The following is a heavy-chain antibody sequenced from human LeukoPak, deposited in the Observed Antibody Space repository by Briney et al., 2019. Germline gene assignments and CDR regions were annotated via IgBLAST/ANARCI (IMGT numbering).Heavy chain of an antibody. V-gene: IGHV3-21*06. CDR2: ISSSDYYI. Sequence: PGGSLRLSCAASGFTFSNFWMMWVRQAPGKGLEWVSSISSSDYYINYAESVEGRFTISRNNADNLLYLQMNSLRAEDTAMYYCALGAGGTFWGQGTLVTVSS. D-gene: IGHD6-13*01. CDR3: ALGAGGTF. CDR1: GFTFSNFW. J-gene: IGHJ4*02.